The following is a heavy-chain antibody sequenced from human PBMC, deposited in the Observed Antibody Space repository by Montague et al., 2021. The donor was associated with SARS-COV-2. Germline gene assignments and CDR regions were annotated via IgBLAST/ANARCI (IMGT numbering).Heavy chain of an antibody. Sequence: SETLSLTCTVSGGSISSSSYYWGWIRQPPGKGLEWIGSIYYSGSTYYNPSLKSRVTISVDTSNNQFSLKLSSVTAADTAVYYCARPLNLYYYGSGSYSSWFDPWGQGTLVTVSS. CDR3: ARPLNLYYYGSGSYSSWFDP. D-gene: IGHD3-10*01. CDR2: IYYSGST. V-gene: IGHV4-39*01. CDR1: GGSISSSSYY. J-gene: IGHJ5*02.